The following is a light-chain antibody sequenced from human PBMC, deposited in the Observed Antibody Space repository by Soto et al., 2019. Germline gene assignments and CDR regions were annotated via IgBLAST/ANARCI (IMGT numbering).Light chain of an antibody. CDR2: GVS. CDR3: QQYSSLPHT. Sequence: EIVLTQSPGILSLSPGKRATLSCRATQSVTSSYFAWYQQKPGQAPRLLIYGVSSRATDIPDRFSGSGSGTDFTLTISRLEPEDFVVYYCQQYSSLPHTFGQGTKLEVK. J-gene: IGKJ2*01. V-gene: IGKV3-20*01. CDR1: QSVTSSY.